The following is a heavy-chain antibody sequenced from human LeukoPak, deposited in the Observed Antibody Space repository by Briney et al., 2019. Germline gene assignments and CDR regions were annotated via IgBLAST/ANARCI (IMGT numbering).Heavy chain of an antibody. D-gene: IGHD6-13*01. CDR3: ARRSNGGKEFDY. CDR1: GYSFSSYW. Sequence: GESLKISCKGSGYSFSSYWIAWVRQMPGKGLEWMGIMYPDDSDTTFSPSLQGQVTFSADKSISTAYLQWSSLKASDTAMYYCARRSNGGKEFDYWGQGTLVTVSS. J-gene: IGHJ4*02. V-gene: IGHV5-51*01. CDR2: MYPDDSDT.